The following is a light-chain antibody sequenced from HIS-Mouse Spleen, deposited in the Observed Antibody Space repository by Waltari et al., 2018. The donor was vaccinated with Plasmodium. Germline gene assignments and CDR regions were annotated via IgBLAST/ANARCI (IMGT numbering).Light chain of an antibody. CDR1: SSAVGSYNL. V-gene: IGLV2-23*01. CDR2: EGS. Sequence: QSALTQPASVSGSPGQSITISCTGTSSAVGSYNLVSWYQQHPGKAPKLMIYEGSKRPSGVSNRFSGSKSGNTASLTISGLQAEDEAYYYCCSYAGSSTYVFGTGTKVTVL. J-gene: IGLJ1*01. CDR3: CSYAGSSTYV.